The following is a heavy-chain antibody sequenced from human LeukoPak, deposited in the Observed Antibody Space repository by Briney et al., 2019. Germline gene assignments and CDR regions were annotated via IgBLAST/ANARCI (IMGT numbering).Heavy chain of an antibody. Sequence: SETLSLTCAVYGGSFSGYYWSWIRQPPGKGLEWIGEINHSGSTNYNPSLKSRVTISVDTSKNQFSLKLSSVTAADTAVYYCAVPGYSSSWYGYWGREPWSPSPQ. CDR3: AVPGYSSSWYGY. CDR1: GGSFSGYY. J-gene: IGHJ4*02. D-gene: IGHD6-13*01. V-gene: IGHV4-34*01. CDR2: INHSGST.